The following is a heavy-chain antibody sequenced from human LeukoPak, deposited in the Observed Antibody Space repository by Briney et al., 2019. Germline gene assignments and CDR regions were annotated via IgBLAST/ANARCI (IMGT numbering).Heavy chain of an antibody. CDR2: ISRSSTYV. CDR3: AELGITMIGGV. CDR1: GFTFSSHT. J-gene: IGHJ6*04. Sequence: GGPLRLSCAASGFTFSSHTINWSRQAPGKGLEWVSSISRSSTYVQSADSIEGRFAISRDDAKKSLSLQMQSLRVEDTAVYYCAELGITMIGGVWGKGTTVTISS. V-gene: IGHV3-21*01. D-gene: IGHD3-10*02.